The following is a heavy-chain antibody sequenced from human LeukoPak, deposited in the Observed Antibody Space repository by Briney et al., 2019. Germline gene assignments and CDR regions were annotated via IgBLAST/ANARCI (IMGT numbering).Heavy chain of an antibody. Sequence: ASVKVSCTASGYTFTSYGISWVRQAPGQGLEWMGWISAYNGNTNYAQKLQGRVTVTTDTSTSTAYMELRSLRSDDTAVYYCARDYQCSGGSCYLFDYWGQGTLVTVSS. CDR3: ARDYQCSGGSCYLFDY. CDR1: GYTFTSYG. CDR2: ISAYNGNT. D-gene: IGHD2-15*01. V-gene: IGHV1-18*01. J-gene: IGHJ4*02.